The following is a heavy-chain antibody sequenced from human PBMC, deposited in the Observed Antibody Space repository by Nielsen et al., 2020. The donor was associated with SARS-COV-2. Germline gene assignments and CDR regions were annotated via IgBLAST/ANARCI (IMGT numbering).Heavy chain of an antibody. J-gene: IGHJ3*02. CDR2: IKQDGSEK. CDR1: GYTFSSYW. Sequence: GESLKISCAASGYTFSSYWMSWVRQAPGKGLEWVANIKQDGSEKYYVDSVKGRFTISRDNAKNSLYLQMNSLRAEDTAVYYCARDLLPWVPNDAFDIWGQGTMVTVSS. V-gene: IGHV3-7*01. D-gene: IGHD3-22*01. CDR3: ARDLLPWVPNDAFDI.